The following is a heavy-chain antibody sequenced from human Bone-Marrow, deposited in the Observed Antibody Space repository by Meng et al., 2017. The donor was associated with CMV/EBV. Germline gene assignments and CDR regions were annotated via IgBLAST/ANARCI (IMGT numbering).Heavy chain of an antibody. D-gene: IGHD2/OR15-2a*01. Sequence: IPLDAAGPTLQNPTPTLTLTGTSSLFLRSTGVVGVGWNRQPPGKALEWLALIYWEDDKRDSPSLKSRLTITNYTTKHQVVLTMTNMDPVDTATYYCAHNSIRVYFDYWGQGTLVTVSS. CDR3: AHNSIRVYFDY. CDR2: IYWEDDK. J-gene: IGHJ4*02. CDR1: LFLRSTGVVG. V-gene: IGHV2-5*02.